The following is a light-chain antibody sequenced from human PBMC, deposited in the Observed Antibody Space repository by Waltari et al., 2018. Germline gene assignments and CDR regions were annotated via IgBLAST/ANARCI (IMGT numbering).Light chain of an antibody. CDR3: STWDDRLTGVV. J-gene: IGLJ2*01. CDR1: NSDIGSKT. Sequence: QSVLAQPPSPSGTPGQRNTMSCSVSNSDIGSKTVNMYQPFPGTAPRLLIYSNKPRPSGVPDRFSASKSGSSAALAIYGLHSEDEADYYCSTWDDRLTGVVFGGGTKVTVL. V-gene: IGLV1-44*01. CDR2: SNK.